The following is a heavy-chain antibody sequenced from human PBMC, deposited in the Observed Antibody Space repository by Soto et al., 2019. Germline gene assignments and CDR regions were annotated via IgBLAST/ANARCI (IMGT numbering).Heavy chain of an antibody. CDR3: ARDLSFGRFGELSRFDY. CDR2: ISSSSSYI. V-gene: IGHV3-21*01. J-gene: IGHJ4*02. Sequence: GGSLRLSCAASGFTFSSYSMNWVRQAPGKGLEWVSSISSSSSYIYYADSVKGRFTISRDNAKNSLYLQMNSLRAEDTAVYYCARDLSFGRFGELSRFDYWGQGTLVTVSS. D-gene: IGHD3-10*01. CDR1: GFTFSSYS.